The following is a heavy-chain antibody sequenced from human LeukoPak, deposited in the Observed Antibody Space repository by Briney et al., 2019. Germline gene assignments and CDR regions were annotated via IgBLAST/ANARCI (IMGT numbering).Heavy chain of an antibody. J-gene: IGHJ4*02. CDR2: IDNSGDYT. D-gene: IGHD6-19*01. Sequence: PGGSLRLSCGASGFRFSSYAMSWVRQSPGKGLEWVSAIDNSGDYTYYADSLKGRFTISGDNSKNTLHLQMNSLRAEDTALYYCAKETMAVGGTRDSWGQGTLVIVSS. CDR3: AKETMAVGGTRDS. CDR1: GFRFSSYA. V-gene: IGHV3-23*01.